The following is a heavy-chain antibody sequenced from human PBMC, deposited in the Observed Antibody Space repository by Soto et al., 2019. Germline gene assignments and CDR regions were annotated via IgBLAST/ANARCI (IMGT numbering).Heavy chain of an antibody. J-gene: IGHJ4*02. CDR3: ARDPQVAATPAFDF. CDR1: GFSFTGDY. V-gene: IGHV1-2*02. Sequence: ALVNLSLKSSGFSFTGDYIHWVLQKPGQGLEWMGWINPNSGGTNYAQKFQGRVTMTRDTSISTAYMELSRLRSDDTAVYYCARDPQVAATPAFDFWGQGTLVTVSS. D-gene: IGHD2-15*01. CDR2: INPNSGGT.